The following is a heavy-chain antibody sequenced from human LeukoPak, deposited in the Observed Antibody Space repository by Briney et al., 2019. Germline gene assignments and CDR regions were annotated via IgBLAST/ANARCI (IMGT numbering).Heavy chain of an antibody. D-gene: IGHD3-10*01. CDR2: IIPFLAIT. Sequence: ASVKVSCKASGGTFSTYAIHWVRQAPGQGLEWMGRIIPFLAITNYAQSFQGRVTITADTFTSTVNMELSSLRSEDTAVYYCARASQGAKSYYNVLDHWGQGSLVTVSS. J-gene: IGHJ4*02. CDR1: GGTFSTYA. CDR3: ARASQGAKSYYNVLDH. V-gene: IGHV1-69*04.